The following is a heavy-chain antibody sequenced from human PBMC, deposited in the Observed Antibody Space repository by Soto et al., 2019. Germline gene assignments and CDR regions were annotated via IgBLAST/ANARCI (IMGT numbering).Heavy chain of an antibody. Sequence: PGESLKISCKASGYSFTSYWIGWVRQMPGKGLEWMGIIYPGDSDTRYSPSFQGQVTISADKSISTAYLQWSSLKASDTAMYYCARRYDYVWGSYRSPGAFDIWGQGTMVTDSS. CDR2: IYPGDSDT. CDR1: GYSFTSYW. D-gene: IGHD3-16*02. CDR3: ARRYDYVWGSYRSPGAFDI. V-gene: IGHV5-51*01. J-gene: IGHJ3*02.